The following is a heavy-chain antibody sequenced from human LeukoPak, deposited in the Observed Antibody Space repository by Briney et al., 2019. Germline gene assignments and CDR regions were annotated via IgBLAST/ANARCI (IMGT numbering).Heavy chain of an antibody. CDR1: GFTFRSYT. V-gene: IGHV3-74*01. CDR2: INSDGSSA. Sequence: GGSLRLSCAASGFTFRSYTMNWVRQAPGRGLEWVSRINSDGSSAIYADSVKGRFTISRDNAKNTLYLQMNSLRAEDTAVYYCARRGNYYGSGSRNWGFDYWGQGTLVTVSS. D-gene: IGHD3-10*01. CDR3: ARRGNYYGSGSRNWGFDY. J-gene: IGHJ4*02.